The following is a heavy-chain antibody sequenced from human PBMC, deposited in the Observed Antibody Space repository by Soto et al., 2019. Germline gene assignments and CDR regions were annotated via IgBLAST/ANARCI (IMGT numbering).Heavy chain of an antibody. CDR2: INSDGAIR. D-gene: IGHD2-21*01. Sequence: GGSLRHSSSASVLTFDKYWVNWGRPAPGKGPEWLSGINSDGAIRRYAGSVKGRFTISRDNPRNTLSLQMQSLRANDTAVYYCARLEGDHSAFFSDGIDAWGQGKTVTVAS. CDR3: ARLEGDHSAFFSDGIDA. CDR1: VLTFDKYW. V-gene: IGHV3-74*01. J-gene: IGHJ6*02.